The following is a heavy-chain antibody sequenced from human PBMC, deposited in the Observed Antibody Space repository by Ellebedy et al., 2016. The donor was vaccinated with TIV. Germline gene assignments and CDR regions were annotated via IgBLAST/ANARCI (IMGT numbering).Heavy chain of an antibody. D-gene: IGHD3-22*01. CDR3: ASVPYYDSSGWVFDY. V-gene: IGHV5-51*01. Sequence: GESLKISCKGSGYSFTSYWIGWVRQMPGKGLEWMGIIYPGDSDTRYSPSFQGHVTISADKSISTAYLQWSSLKASDTAMYYCASVPYYDSSGWVFDYWGQGTLVTVSS. CDR1: GYSFTSYW. J-gene: IGHJ4*02. CDR2: IYPGDSDT.